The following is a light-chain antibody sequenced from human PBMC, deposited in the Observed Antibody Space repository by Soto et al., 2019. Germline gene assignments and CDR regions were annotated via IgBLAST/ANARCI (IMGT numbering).Light chain of an antibody. CDR3: QQDNSYWT. V-gene: IGKV1-5*03. Sequence: DIKMTLSPSTLSASVEDRVTITSRASQSISSWLAWYQQKAGKAPKLLIYKASSLESGVPSRFSGSGSGTEFTLTISSLQPDDFATYYCQQDNSYWTFGEGTKLDI. J-gene: IGKJ1*01. CDR2: KAS. CDR1: QSISSW.